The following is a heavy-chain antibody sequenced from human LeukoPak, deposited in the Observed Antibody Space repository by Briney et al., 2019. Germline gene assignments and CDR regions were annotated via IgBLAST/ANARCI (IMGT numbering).Heavy chain of an antibody. CDR2: SSQSGTTT. J-gene: IGHJ6*02. CDR1: GFTFSSYE. V-gene: IGHV3-48*03. CDR3: ARVQRLRWGELSAPWAMDV. Sequence: PGGSLRLSCAASGFTFSSYELQWVRQAPGKGLEWISYSSQSGTTTYFADSVKGRFIISRDNAKNSLYTQVNSLRAEDTAVYYCARVQRLRWGELSAPWAMDVWGQGTTVTVSS. D-gene: IGHD3-16*02.